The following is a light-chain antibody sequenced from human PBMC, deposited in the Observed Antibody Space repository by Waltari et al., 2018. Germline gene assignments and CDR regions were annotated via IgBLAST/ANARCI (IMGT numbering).Light chain of an antibody. Sequence: QSALTRPPSASGSPGQSVTISCTGTSSDVGNYEYVSWYQQHPGKAPRLMIYEVTKRPSGVPDRFSGSKSGNAASLTVSGLQAEDEADYYCSSYTGRNNNLLFGGGTKLTVL. CDR1: SSDVGNYEY. CDR3: SSYTGRNNNLL. CDR2: EVT. V-gene: IGLV2-8*01. J-gene: IGLJ2*01.